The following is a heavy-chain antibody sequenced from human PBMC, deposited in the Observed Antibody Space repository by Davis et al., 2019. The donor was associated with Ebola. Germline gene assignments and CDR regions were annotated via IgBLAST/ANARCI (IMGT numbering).Heavy chain of an antibody. J-gene: IGHJ5*02. CDR1: GDTFSSFE. Sequence: SVKVSCKASGDTFSSFEISWVRQAPGQGLEWMGGIIPIFRSPNYAQKFQGRVTITADESTRTAYMELSSLRSEDTAIYYCARVRTGYYYDSSDSPNWFDPWGQGTLVTVSS. CDR3: ARVRTGYYYDSSDSPNWFDP. V-gene: IGHV1-69*13. D-gene: IGHD3-22*01. CDR2: IIPIFRSP.